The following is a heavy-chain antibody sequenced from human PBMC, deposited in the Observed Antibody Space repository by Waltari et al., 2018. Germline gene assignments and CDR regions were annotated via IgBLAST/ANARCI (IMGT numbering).Heavy chain of an antibody. J-gene: IGHJ3*02. V-gene: IGHV3-7*04. Sequence: VQLVESGGGLVQPGGSLMLSCAPYGFPLSSFWMTWARQAPGKGLEWVANLKQDGSAKSYVDSVKGRFVISRDNAENSLSLQMNSLKAEDTAVYYCARPFRSGWYDGSFDIWGQGTMVTVSS. CDR2: LKQDGSAK. CDR3: ARPFRSGWYDGSFDI. CDR1: GFPLSSFW. D-gene: IGHD6-19*01.